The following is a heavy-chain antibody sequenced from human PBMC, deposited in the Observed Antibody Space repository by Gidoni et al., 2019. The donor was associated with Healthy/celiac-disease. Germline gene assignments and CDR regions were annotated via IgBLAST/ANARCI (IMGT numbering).Heavy chain of an antibody. V-gene: IGHV4-34*01. D-gene: IGHD2-2*01. J-gene: IGHJ6*02. CDR1: GGSFSGYY. Sequence: QVQLQQWGAGLLKLSETLSLTCAVYGGSFSGYYWSWIRQPPGKGLEWIGEINHSGSTNYNPSLKSRVTISVDTSKNQFSLKLSSVTAADTAVYYCARAGDIVVVPAANYYYYGMDVWGQGTTVTVSS. CDR3: ARAGDIVVVPAANYYYYGMDV. CDR2: INHSGST.